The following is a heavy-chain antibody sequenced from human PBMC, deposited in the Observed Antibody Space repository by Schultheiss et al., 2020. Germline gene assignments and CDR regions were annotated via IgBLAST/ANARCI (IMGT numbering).Heavy chain of an antibody. J-gene: IGHJ4*02. Sequence: ASVKVSCKASGYTFTSYYMHWVRQAPGQGLEWMGIISPSTGSTSYAQKFQGRVTMTRDTSISTAYMELSRLRSDDTAVYYCAKGDYYDSSGYYSSFDYWGQGTLVTVSS. CDR3: AKGDYYDSSGYYSSFDY. CDR2: ISPSTGST. D-gene: IGHD3-22*01. V-gene: IGHV1-2*02. CDR1: GYTFTSYY.